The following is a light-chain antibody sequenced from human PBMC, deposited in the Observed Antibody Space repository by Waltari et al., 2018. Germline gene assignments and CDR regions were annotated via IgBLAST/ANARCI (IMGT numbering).Light chain of an antibody. CDR1: QSVLYSSNNKNY. J-gene: IGKJ1*01. CDR2: WAS. Sequence: DIVMTQSPDSLAVSLGERATINCKSSQSVLYSSNNKNYLAWYQQKPGQPPKLRIYWASTRESGVPDRFSGSGSGTDFTLTIRSLQAEDVAVYYCQQYYSTPPTFGQGTKVEIK. CDR3: QQYYSTPPT. V-gene: IGKV4-1*01.